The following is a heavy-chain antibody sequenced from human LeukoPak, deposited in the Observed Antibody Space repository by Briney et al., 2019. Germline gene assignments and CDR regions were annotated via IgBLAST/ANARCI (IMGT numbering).Heavy chain of an antibody. V-gene: IGHV3-23*01. D-gene: IGHD3-3*01. Sequence: PGGSLRLSCAASGFTFSTSLMNWVRQAPGKGLEWVSGISASGDSTRYAESVKGRFTISRDNSKNTLYLLMNSLRAEDTAVYYCANGNGQRFLEWLHETYFDYWGQGTLVSVSS. J-gene: IGHJ4*02. CDR3: ANGNGQRFLEWLHETYFDY. CDR1: GFTFSTSL. CDR2: ISASGDST.